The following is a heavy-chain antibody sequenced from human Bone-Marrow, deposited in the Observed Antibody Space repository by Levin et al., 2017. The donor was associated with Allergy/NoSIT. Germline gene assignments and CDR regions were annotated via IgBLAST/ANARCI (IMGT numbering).Heavy chain of an antibody. CDR2: IRSKAYGGTT. Sequence: GGSLRLSCTASGFTFGDYAMSWFRQAPGKGLEWVGFIRSKAYGGTTEYAASVKGRFTISRDDSTSIAYLQMNSLKTEDTAVYYCTRDRLVYDYVWGRHLIYYYGMDVWGQGTTVTVSS. V-gene: IGHV3-49*03. CDR1: GFTFGDYA. CDR3: TRDRLVYDYVWGRHLIYYYGMDV. D-gene: IGHD3-16*01. J-gene: IGHJ6*02.